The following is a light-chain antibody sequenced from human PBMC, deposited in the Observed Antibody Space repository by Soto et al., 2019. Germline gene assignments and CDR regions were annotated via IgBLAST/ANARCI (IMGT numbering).Light chain of an antibody. J-gene: IGKJ1*01. CDR3: QQSYTTPRT. CDR2: AAS. V-gene: IGKV1-39*01. Sequence: DIQMTQSPSSLSASVGDRVSVTCRASQSISTFLNWYQKRPGEAPKLLIYAASSLQSGVPSRFSGSESGADFTLTVGSLQPEDFATYYCQQSYTTPRTFGQGTKVEVK. CDR1: QSISTF.